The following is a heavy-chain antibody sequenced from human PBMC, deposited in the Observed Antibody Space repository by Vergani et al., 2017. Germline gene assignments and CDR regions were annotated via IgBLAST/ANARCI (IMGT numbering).Heavy chain of an antibody. J-gene: IGHJ4*02. V-gene: IGHV3-20*04. Sequence: EVQLVESGGGVVRPGGSLRLSCAASGFTFDDYGMSWVRQAPGKGLEWVSGINWNGGSTVYADSVKGRFTISRDNAKNSLYLQMNSLRAEGTALYCCARERNANYDFWSGYYTQDYFDGWSQGSLVSVSS. CDR2: INWNGGST. CDR1: GFTFDDYG. D-gene: IGHD3-3*01. CDR3: ARERNANYDFWSGYYTQDYFDG.